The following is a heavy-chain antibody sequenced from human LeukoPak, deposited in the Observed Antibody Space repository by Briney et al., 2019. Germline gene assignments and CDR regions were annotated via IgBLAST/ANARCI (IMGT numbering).Heavy chain of an antibody. J-gene: IGHJ4*02. CDR1: GGSISSGGYY. Sequence: SETLSLTCTVSGGSISSGGYYWSWIRQHPGKGLEWIGEINHSGSTNYNPSLKSRVTISVDTSKNQFSLKLSSVTAADTAVYYCARARIVGARFDYWGQGTLVTVSS. D-gene: IGHD1-26*01. CDR2: INHSGST. CDR3: ARARIVGARFDY. V-gene: IGHV4-31*03.